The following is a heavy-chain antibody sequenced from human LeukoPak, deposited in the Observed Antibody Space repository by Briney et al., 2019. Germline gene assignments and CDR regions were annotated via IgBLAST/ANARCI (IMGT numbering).Heavy chain of an antibody. D-gene: IGHD5-18*01. CDR2: IYDDGST. CDR1: GGSISSFAYY. CDR3: ARDRSKGNSFFDY. J-gene: IGHJ4*02. V-gene: IGHV4-39*07. Sequence: SETLSLTCTVSGGSISSFAYYWGWVRQPPVKGLEWIGSIYDDGSTYYNPSLKSRVTISVDTSKNQFSLELTSVTAADTAVYYCARDRSKGNSFFDYWGQGTLVTVSS.